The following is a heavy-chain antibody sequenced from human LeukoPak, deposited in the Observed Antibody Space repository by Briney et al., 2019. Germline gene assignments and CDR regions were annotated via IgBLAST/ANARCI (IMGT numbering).Heavy chain of an antibody. CDR3: ARFMVRGVIITSPPDY. J-gene: IGHJ4*02. CDR2: ISSNGGST. D-gene: IGHD3-10*01. Sequence: GGSLRLPCAASGFTFSSYAMHWVRQAPGKGLEYVSAISSNGGSTYYANSVKGRFTISRDNSKNTLYLQMGSLRAEDMAVYYCARFMVRGVIITSPPDYWGQGTLVTVSS. CDR1: GFTFSSYA. V-gene: IGHV3-64*01.